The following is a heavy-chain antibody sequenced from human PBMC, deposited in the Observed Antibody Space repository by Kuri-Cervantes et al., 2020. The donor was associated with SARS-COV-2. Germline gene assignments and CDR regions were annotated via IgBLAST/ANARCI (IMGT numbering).Heavy chain of an antibody. D-gene: IGHD3-9*01. CDR1: GGSISSYY. V-gene: IGHV4-59*01. CDR2: IYYSGST. Sequence: LRLSCTVSGGSISSYYWSWIRQPPGKGLEWIGYIYYSGSTNYNPSLKSPVTISVDTSKNQFSLKLSSVTAADTAVYYCARQYYDILTGYYSDYYYGMDVWGQGTTVTVSS. J-gene: IGHJ6*02. CDR3: ARQYYDILTGYYSDYYYGMDV.